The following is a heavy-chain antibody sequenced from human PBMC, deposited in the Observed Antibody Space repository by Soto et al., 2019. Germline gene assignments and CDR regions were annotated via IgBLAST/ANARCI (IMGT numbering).Heavy chain of an antibody. CDR3: AKDLKGSCYCLDY. J-gene: IGHJ4*02. Sequence: GGSLILSCAASGFTFSRYAMSGVRQAPGKGLEWVSAISGSGGSTYYADSVKGRFTISRDNSKNTLYLQMNSLRAEDTAVYYCAKDLKGSCYCLDYWGQGILVTVPS. CDR1: GFTFSRYA. CDR2: ISGSGGST. V-gene: IGHV3-23*01. D-gene: IGHD2-15*01.